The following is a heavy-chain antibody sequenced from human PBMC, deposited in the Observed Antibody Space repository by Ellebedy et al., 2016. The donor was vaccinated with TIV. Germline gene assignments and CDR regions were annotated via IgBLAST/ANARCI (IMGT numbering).Heavy chain of an antibody. Sequence: GESLKISXAASGFTFSSYSMNWVRQAPGKGLEWVSSISSSSSYIYYADSVKGRFTISRDNAKNSLYLQMNSLRAEDTAVYYCATGGSGKEYWGQGTLVTVSS. D-gene: IGHD3-10*01. CDR1: GFTFSSYS. CDR2: ISSSSSYI. CDR3: ATGGSGKEY. V-gene: IGHV3-21*04. J-gene: IGHJ4*02.